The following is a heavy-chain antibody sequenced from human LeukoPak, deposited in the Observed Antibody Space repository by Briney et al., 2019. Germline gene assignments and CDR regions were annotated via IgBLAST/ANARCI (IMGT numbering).Heavy chain of an antibody. Sequence: PGGSLRLSCAASGFTFSSYGMHWVRQATGKGLEWVSAIGTAGDTYYPGSVKGRFTISRENAKNSLYLQMNSLRAEDTAVYYCAKWVYAGDHPSQTVAFDIWGQGTMVTVSS. V-gene: IGHV3-13*04. CDR2: IGTAGDT. CDR3: AKWVYAGDHPSQTVAFDI. D-gene: IGHD5/OR15-5a*01. CDR1: GFTFSSYG. J-gene: IGHJ3*02.